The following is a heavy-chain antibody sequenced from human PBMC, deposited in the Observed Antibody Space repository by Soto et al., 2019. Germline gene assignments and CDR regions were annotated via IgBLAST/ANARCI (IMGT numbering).Heavy chain of an antibody. Sequence: GGSLRLSCVASGFTFSSYWMSWVRQAPEKGLEWVANIKQDGSNKYYADSVKGRFTISRDNSKNTLYLQMNSLRAEDTAVYYCARGGWRGATTIQVFYYYYGMDVWGQGTTVTVSS. CDR3: ARGGWRGATTIQVFYYYYGMDV. V-gene: IGHV3-7*01. CDR1: GFTFSSYW. D-gene: IGHD5-18*01. J-gene: IGHJ6*02. CDR2: IKQDGSNK.